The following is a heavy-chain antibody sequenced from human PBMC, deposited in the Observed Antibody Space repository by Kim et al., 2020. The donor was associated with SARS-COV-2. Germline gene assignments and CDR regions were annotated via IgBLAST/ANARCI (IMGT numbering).Heavy chain of an antibody. CDR2: ISYDGSNK. Sequence: GGSLRLSCAASGFTFSSYGMHWVRQAPGKGLEWVAVISYDGSNKYYADSVKGRFTISRDNSKNTLYLQMNSLRAEDTAVYYCARDSQYYYGSAYFDYWGQGTLVTFSS. CDR1: GFTFSSYG. V-gene: IGHV3-33*05. D-gene: IGHD3-10*01. J-gene: IGHJ4*02. CDR3: ARDSQYYYGSAYFDY.